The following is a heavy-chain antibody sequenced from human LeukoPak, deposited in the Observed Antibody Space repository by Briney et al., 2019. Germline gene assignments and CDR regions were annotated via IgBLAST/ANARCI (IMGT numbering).Heavy chain of an antibody. V-gene: IGHV3-33*01. CDR3: ARRLEGLATFDY. CDR2: IWYDGSNK. D-gene: IGHD5-12*01. J-gene: IGHJ4*02. CDR1: GFTFSTYG. Sequence: PGGSLRLSCAASGFTFSTYGMHWVRQAPGKGLEWVAVIWYDGSNKYYTDSAKGRFTISRDDSKNTLYLQMNSLRAEDTAVYYCARRLEGLATFDYWGQGTLVTVSS.